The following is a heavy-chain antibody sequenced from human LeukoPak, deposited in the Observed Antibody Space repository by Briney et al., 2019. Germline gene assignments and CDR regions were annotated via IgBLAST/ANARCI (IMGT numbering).Heavy chain of an antibody. CDR3: ALQLWLSGDYXXYMDX. CDR2: LYYSGST. Sequence: SETLSLTCTVSGGSISSSSYYWGWIRQPPGKGLEWIGSLYYSGSTYYNPSLKSRVTISVDTSKNQFSLKLSSVTAADTAVYYCALQLWLSGDYXXYMDXXXKGXTVT. V-gene: IGHV4-39*01. J-gene: IGHJ6*03. CDR1: GGSISSSSYY. D-gene: IGHD5-18*01.